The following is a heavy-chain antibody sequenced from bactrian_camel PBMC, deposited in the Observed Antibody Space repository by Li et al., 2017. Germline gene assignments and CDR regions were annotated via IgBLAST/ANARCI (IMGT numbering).Heavy chain of an antibody. D-gene: IGHD6*01. CDR2: ISADGST. CDR1: GYTYSTAC. J-gene: IGHJ4*01. V-gene: IGHV3S53*01. Sequence: HVQLVESGGGSVQAGGSLRLSCAASGYTYSTACMAWFRQRPGEEREGVADISADGSTNYADSLRGRFIISHDYAKNTLYLQMDGLEPEDTAMYYCAADVYLDRRAGGRWIGFPDGGQGTQVTVS. CDR3: AADVYLDRRAGGRWIGFPD.